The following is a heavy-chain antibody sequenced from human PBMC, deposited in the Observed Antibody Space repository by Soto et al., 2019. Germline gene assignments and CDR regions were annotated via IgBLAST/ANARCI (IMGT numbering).Heavy chain of an antibody. CDR1: GFTFSSYS. Sequence: EVQLVESGGGLVQPGGSLRLSCAASGFTFSSYSMNWVRQAPGKGLEWVSYISSSSSTIYYADSVKGRFTISRDNAKNSLYLHMNSLRDEDTAVYYCARFPLGFLEWLSYFDYWGQGTLVTVS. CDR2: ISSSSSTI. D-gene: IGHD3-3*02. CDR3: ARFPLGFLEWLSYFDY. J-gene: IGHJ4*02. V-gene: IGHV3-48*02.